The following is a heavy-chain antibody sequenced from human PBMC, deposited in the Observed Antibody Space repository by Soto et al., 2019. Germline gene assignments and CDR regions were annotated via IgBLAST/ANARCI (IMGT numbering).Heavy chain of an antibody. CDR3: ARDAYDYDDTSGYCSH. CDR1: AFTFTSYK. Sequence: GGSLRLSCAASAFTFTSYKMNWVRQAPGKGLEWVSYISSSSSTIYYADSVKGRFTISRDNAKSSLYLQMNSLRDEDTAVYYCARDAYDYDDTSGYCSHSGPGSLVIVSS. J-gene: IGHJ4*02. V-gene: IGHV3-48*02. CDR2: ISSSSSTI. D-gene: IGHD3-22*01.